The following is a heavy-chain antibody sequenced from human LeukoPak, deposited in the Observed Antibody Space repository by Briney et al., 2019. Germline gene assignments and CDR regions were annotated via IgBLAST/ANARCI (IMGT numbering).Heavy chain of an antibody. D-gene: IGHD5-24*01. V-gene: IGHV4-59*01. CDR2: IYYSGST. J-gene: IGHJ5*02. CDR1: GGSISSYY. Sequence: SETLSLTCTVSGGSISSYYWSWIRQPPGKGLEWIGYIYYSGSTNYNPSLKSRVTISVDTSKNQFSLKLSSVTAADTAVYYCARGRDSYGDNWFDPWGQGTLVTVSS. CDR3: ARGRDSYGDNWFDP.